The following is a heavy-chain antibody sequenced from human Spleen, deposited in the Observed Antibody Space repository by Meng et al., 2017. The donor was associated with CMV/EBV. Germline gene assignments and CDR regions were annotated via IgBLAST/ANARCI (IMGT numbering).Heavy chain of an antibody. CDR3: AKSGSYSGWYFDQ. V-gene: IGHV3-30*02. J-gene: IGHJ2*01. CDR2: IRYDGRNN. CDR1: GFSFSDYG. Sequence: GESLKISCAASGFSFSDYGMHWVRQAPGEGLEWVTSIRYDGRNNYYADSVKGRFTISRDNSKNTLYLQMRNLRPEDTAVYSCAKSGSYSGWYFDQWGRGTLVTVSS. D-gene: IGHD1-26*01.